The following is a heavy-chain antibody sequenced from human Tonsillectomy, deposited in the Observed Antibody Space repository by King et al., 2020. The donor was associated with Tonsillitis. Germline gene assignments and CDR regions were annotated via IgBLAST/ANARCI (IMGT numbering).Heavy chain of an antibody. J-gene: IGHJ5*02. D-gene: IGHD2-21*02. CDR3: ARDQGASYLSWFDP. CDR1: GGTFSSYV. CDR2: IIPLFGTA. Sequence: QLVQSGAEVKKPGSSVKVSCKASGGTFSSYVISWVRQAPGQGLEWMGEIIPLFGTANYAQKFQGRVTITADESTSTAYMELSSLRYEDTAVYYCARDQGASYLSWFDPWGQGTLVTVSS. V-gene: IGHV1-69*01.